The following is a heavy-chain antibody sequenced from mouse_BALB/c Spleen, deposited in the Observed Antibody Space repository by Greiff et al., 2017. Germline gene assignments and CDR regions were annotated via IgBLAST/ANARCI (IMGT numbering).Heavy chain of an antibody. CDR2: ISYSGST. Sequence: EVKLQESGPGLVKPSQSLSLTCTVTGYSITSDYAWNWILQFPGNKLEWMGYISYSGSTSYNPSLKSRISITRDTSKNQFFLQLNSVTTEDTATYYCASTTVDYAMDYWGQGTSVTVSS. CDR3: ASTTVDYAMDY. V-gene: IGHV3-2*02. CDR1: GYSITSDYA. D-gene: IGHD1-1*01. J-gene: IGHJ4*01.